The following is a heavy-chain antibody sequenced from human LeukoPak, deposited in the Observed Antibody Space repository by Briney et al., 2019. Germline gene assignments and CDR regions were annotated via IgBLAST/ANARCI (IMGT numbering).Heavy chain of an antibody. J-gene: IGHJ5*01. Sequence: GGSLRLSCAASGFTFSNYWMHWVRQGPGKGLVWVSRINSDGSSTTYADSVKGRFTGSRDNAKNTLFLQMNSLRADDTAVYYCARGAAYYSSTGFFDFWGQGTLVTVSS. CDR3: ARGAAYYSSTGFFDF. CDR2: INSDGSST. V-gene: IGHV3-74*01. D-gene: IGHD3-22*01. CDR1: GFTFSNYW.